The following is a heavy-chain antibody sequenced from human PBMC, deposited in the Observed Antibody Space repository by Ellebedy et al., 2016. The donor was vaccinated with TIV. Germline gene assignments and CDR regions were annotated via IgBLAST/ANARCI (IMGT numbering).Heavy chain of an antibody. Sequence: AASVKVFCKASGGTFSSYAISWVRQAPGQGLEWMGRIIPILGIANYAQKLQGRVTMTTDTSTSTAYMELRSLRSDDTAVYYWARGGTTLENGPPYYFDYWGQGTLVTVSS. CDR2: IIPILGIA. J-gene: IGHJ4*02. D-gene: IGHD4-17*01. V-gene: IGHV1-69*04. CDR3: ARGGTTLENGPPYYFDY. CDR1: GGTFSSYA.